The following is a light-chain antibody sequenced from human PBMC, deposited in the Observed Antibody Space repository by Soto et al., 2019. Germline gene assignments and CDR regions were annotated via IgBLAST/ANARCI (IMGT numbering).Light chain of an antibody. J-gene: IGKJ4*01. Sequence: DIKLTQSPSSLSASVGDRVTITCRASLRISSYLNWYQQKPGKAPKLLIYAASSLQSGVPSRFSGSGSGTDFTLTISSLQPEDFATYYCQQSYSTPLTFGGGTKVEIK. CDR3: QQSYSTPLT. CDR2: AAS. CDR1: LRISSY. V-gene: IGKV1-39*01.